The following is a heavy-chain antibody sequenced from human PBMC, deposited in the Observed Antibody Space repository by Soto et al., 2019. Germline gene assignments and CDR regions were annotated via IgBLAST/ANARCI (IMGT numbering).Heavy chain of an antibody. Sequence: ASVQVSCKASGYTFTSYYMHWVRQAPGQGLEWMGIINPSGGSTSYAQKFQGRVTMTRDTSTSTVYMELSSLRSEDTAVYYCARASGSNGYNPFFDYWGQGTLVTVSS. J-gene: IGHJ4*02. V-gene: IGHV1-46*01. CDR2: INPSGGST. CDR3: ARASGSNGYNPFFDY. D-gene: IGHD5-12*01. CDR1: GYTFTSYY.